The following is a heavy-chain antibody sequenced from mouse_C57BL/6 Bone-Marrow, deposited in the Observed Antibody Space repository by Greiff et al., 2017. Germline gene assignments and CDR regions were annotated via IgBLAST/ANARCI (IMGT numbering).Heavy chain of an antibody. Sequence: VQLQQSGAELVKPGASVKLSCKASGYTFTSYWMHWVKQRPGRGLEWIGKIDPNSGGTKYNETFKSKATLTVDKPSSTAYLQLSSLTSEDSAVYYCARGLLRYHYFDYWGQGTTLTVSS. J-gene: IGHJ2*01. CDR3: ARGLLRYHYFDY. CDR1: GYTFTSYW. V-gene: IGHV1-72*01. D-gene: IGHD1-1*01. CDR2: IDPNSGGT.